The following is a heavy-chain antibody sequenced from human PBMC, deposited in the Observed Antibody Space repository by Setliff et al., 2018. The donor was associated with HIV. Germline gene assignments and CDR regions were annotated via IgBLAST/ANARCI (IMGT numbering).Heavy chain of an antibody. CDR1: PLTFTKYA. D-gene: IGHD4-4*01. Sequence: GGSLRLSCAGSPLTFTKYAMHWVRQAPGQGLEWVAAISNNGNVKYYADSVKGRVIISRDNSKNTLYLEMNSLRAEDTAMYYCARTVDYKGLDTWGQGTMVTVSS. CDR2: ISNNGNVK. J-gene: IGHJ3*02. V-gene: IGHV3-30*04. CDR3: ARTVDYKGLDT.